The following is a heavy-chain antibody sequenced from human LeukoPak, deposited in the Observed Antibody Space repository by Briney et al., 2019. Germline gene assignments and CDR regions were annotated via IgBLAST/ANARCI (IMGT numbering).Heavy chain of an antibody. D-gene: IGHD3-22*01. CDR3: ARLGLETYAKSGYYYLDY. V-gene: IGHV5-51*01. CDR1: GYSFTNYW. J-gene: IGHJ4*02. CDR2: IYPGDSDT. Sequence: PGESLKISCKGSGYSFTNYWIGWGRQVPGKGLEWMGTIYPGDSDTRYSPSFQGQVAISADKSISTAYLQWSSLKASDTAMYYCARLGLETYAKSGYYYLDYWGQGALVTVSS.